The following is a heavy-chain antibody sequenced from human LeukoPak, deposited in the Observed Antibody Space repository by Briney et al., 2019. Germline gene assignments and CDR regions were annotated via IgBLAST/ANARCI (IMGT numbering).Heavy chain of an antibody. D-gene: IGHD5-12*01. CDR2: IRYDESNK. V-gene: IGHV3-30*02. J-gene: IGHJ4*02. Sequence: GGSLTLSCAASGFTFSSYGMHWLRQAPGKGLEWVAFIRYDESNKYYADSVKGRFSISKDNSKNTLYLQMNSLRAEDTAVYYCARESGYAVGDYWGQGTLVTVSS. CDR3: ARESGYAVGDY. CDR1: GFTFSSYG.